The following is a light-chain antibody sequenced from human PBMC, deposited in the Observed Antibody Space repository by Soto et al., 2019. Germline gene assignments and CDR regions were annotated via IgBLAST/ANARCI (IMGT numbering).Light chain of an antibody. V-gene: IGKV1-39*01. Sequence: DIQMTQSPSSLSASVGDRVTITCRASQSISSYLNWYQQKPGKAPKLLIYAASSLQSGVPSRFSGSGSGTDFTLTISSLQPEDFATYDCQQSYSNPRTFGGGTKVDIK. CDR3: QQSYSNPRT. CDR1: QSISSY. CDR2: AAS. J-gene: IGKJ4*02.